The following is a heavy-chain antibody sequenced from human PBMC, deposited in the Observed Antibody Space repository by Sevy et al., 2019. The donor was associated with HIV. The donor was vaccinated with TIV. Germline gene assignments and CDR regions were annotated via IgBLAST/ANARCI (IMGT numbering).Heavy chain of an antibody. J-gene: IGHJ6*02. CDR3: ARERYCSGGSCYSGYYYGMDV. CDR1: GYTFTSYG. V-gene: IGHV1-18*01. CDR2: ISAYNGNT. D-gene: IGHD2-15*01. Sequence: ASVKVSCKASGYTFTSYGISWVRQAPGQGLEWMGWISAYNGNTNYAQKLQGRVTMTTDTSTSTAYMELGSLRSDDTAVYYCARERYCSGGSCYSGYYYGMDVWGQGTTVTVSS.